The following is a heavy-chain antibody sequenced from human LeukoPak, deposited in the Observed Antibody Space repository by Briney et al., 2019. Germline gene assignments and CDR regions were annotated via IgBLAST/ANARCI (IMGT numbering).Heavy chain of an antibody. CDR1: GGSISSSSYY. Sequence: SETLSLTCTVSGGSISSSSYYGGWIRQPPGKGLEWIGSIYYSGSTYYNPSLKSRVTISVDTSKNQFSLKLSSVTAADTAVYYCARGDYYGSGSHFDYWGQGTLVTVSS. J-gene: IGHJ4*02. D-gene: IGHD3-10*01. CDR2: IYYSGST. V-gene: IGHV4-39*01. CDR3: ARGDYYGSGSHFDY.